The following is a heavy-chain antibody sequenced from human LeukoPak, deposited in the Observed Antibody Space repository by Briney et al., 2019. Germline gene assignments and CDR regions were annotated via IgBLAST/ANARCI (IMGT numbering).Heavy chain of an antibody. D-gene: IGHD2-2*01. J-gene: IGHJ6*03. Sequence: PGGSLRLSCAVSGFTSSSYWMSWVRAAPGEGLEWVANIKKDGSEKYYVDSVKGRFTISRDNAKNSLYLPMNSLRADDTAVYYCARVTQLLSKWYYYYFYMDVWGKGTTVTVSS. CDR2: IKKDGSEK. CDR3: ARVTQLLSKWYYYYFYMDV. CDR1: GFTSSSYW. V-gene: IGHV3-7*01.